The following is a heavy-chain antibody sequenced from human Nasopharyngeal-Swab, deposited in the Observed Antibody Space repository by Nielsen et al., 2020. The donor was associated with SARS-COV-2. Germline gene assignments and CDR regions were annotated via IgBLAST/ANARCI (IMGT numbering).Heavy chain of an antibody. CDR2: IYYSGST. CDR1: GGSISSSSYY. J-gene: IGHJ2*01. D-gene: IGHD6-13*01. V-gene: IGHV4-39*01. CDR3: ARHSSWYLTYYRYFDL. Sequence: SETLSLTCTVSGGSISSSSYYWGWIRQPPGKGLEWIGSIYYSGSTYYNPSLKSRVTISVDTSKNQFSLKLSSVTAADTAVYYCARHSSWYLTYYRYFDLWGRGTLVTVSS.